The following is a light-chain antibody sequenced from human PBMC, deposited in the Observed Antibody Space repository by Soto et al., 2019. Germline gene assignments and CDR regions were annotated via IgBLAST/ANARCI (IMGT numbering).Light chain of an antibody. V-gene: IGKV3-20*01. CDR2: GAS. CDR3: QQYGSSPPIT. CDR1: QSVSKSY. Sequence: EIVLTQSPGTLSLSPGERATLSCRASQSVSKSYLAWYQQKPGQAPRLLIYGASSRATGIPDRFSGSGSGTDFTLTISRLEPEDFAVCYCQQYGSSPPITFGQGTRLEIK. J-gene: IGKJ5*01.